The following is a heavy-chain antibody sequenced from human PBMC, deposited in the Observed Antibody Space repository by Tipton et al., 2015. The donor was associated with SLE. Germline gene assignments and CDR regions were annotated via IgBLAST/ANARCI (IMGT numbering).Heavy chain of an antibody. Sequence: QLVQSGGEVKKPGASVKVSCKASGYIFTSYGISWVRQAPGQGLEWMEWVSGISWNSGSIGYADSVKGRFTISRDNAKNSLYLQMNSLRAEDTALYYCAKDATGGDHGWFDPWGQGTLVTVSS. D-gene: IGHD2-21*01. CDR2: ISWNSGSI. CDR1: GYIFTSYG. J-gene: IGHJ5*02. CDR3: AKDATGGDHGWFDP. V-gene: IGHV3-9*01.